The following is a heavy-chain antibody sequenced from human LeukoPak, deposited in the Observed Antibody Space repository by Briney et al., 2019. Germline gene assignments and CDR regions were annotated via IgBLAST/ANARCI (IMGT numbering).Heavy chain of an antibody. V-gene: IGHV3-74*01. CDR3: ARAPSEIGGYYPEYFRH. CDR1: GFTFSSYW. D-gene: IGHD3-22*01. CDR2: IKSDGST. J-gene: IGHJ1*01. Sequence: PGGSLRLSCAASGFTFSSYWMHWVCHAPGKGLVWVSRIKSDGSTNYADSVKGRFTIPRDNAKNTVSLQMNSLRAEDTGVYYCARAPSEIGGYYPEYFRHWGQGTLVTVSS.